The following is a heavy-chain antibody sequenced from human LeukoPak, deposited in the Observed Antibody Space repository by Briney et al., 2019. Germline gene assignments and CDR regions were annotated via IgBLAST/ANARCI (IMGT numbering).Heavy chain of an antibody. V-gene: IGHV3-48*03. Sequence: GGSLRLSCAASGFTFSSYAMHWVRQAPGKGLEWVSYISSSGSTIYYADSVKGRFTISRDNAKNSLYLQMNSLRAEDTAVYYCARDSIVTGEFDYWGQGTLVTVSS. J-gene: IGHJ4*02. CDR1: GFTFSSYA. CDR2: ISSSGSTI. D-gene: IGHD2-21*02. CDR3: ARDSIVTGEFDY.